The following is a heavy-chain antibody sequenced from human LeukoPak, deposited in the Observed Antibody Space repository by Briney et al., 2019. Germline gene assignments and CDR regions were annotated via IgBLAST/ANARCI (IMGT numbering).Heavy chain of an antibody. D-gene: IGHD3-22*01. Sequence: GGSLRLSCAASGFTFSNAWMNWVRQAPGKGLEWVAVISSDGNNKYYAGSVKGRFTISRDDSKSTLYLQMDSLRAEDTAVYYCAKAGASSAYSVSDSWGQGTLVTVSS. CDR3: AKAGASSAYSVSDS. CDR1: GFTFSNAW. V-gene: IGHV3-30*18. CDR2: ISSDGNNK. J-gene: IGHJ4*02.